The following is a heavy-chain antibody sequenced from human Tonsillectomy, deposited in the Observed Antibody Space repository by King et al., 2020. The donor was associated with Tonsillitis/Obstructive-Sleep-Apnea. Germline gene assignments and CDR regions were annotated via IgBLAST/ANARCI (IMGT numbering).Heavy chain of an antibody. J-gene: IGHJ6*03. CDR2: IYYSGST. V-gene: IGHV4-39*01. CDR3: ARGNLYYYYYMDV. CDR1: GGSISSSSYY. Sequence: QLQESGPGLVKPSETLSLTCTVSGGSISSSSYYWGWIRQPPGKGLEWIGSIYYSGSTFYNPSHKSRVTISVDTSKNQFSLNLSSVTAADTAVYYCARGNLYYYYYMDVWGKGTTVTVSS.